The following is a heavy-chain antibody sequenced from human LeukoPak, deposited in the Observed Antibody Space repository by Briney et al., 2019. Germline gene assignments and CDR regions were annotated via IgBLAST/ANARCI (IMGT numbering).Heavy chain of an antibody. D-gene: IGHD3-22*01. Sequence: PGRSLRLSCAASGFTFSSYAMHWVRQAPGKGLEWVAVISYDGSNKYYADSVKGRFTISRDNSKNTLCLQMNSLRAEDTAVYYCARDGFPYYYDSSGYSPHYWGQGTLVTVSS. CDR3: ARDGFPYYYDSSGYSPHY. J-gene: IGHJ4*02. V-gene: IGHV3-30-3*01. CDR2: ISYDGSNK. CDR1: GFTFSSYA.